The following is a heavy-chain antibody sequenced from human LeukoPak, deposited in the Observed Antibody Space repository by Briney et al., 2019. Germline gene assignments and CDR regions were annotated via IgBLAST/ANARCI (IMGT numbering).Heavy chain of an antibody. CDR3: AKGFHGFDPQDY. CDR1: GFTFSSYA. J-gene: IGHJ4*02. CDR2: ISYDGSDK. D-gene: IGHD3-9*01. V-gene: IGHV3-30*18. Sequence: GGSLRLSCAASGFTFSSYAMLWVRQAPGKGPEWVAVISYDGSDKYYADSVKGRFTISRDNSKNTLYLQMNSLRAEDTAVYYCAKGFHGFDPQDYWGQGTLVTVSS.